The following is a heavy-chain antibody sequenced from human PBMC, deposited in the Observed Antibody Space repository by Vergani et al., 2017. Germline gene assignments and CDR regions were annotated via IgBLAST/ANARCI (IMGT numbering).Heavy chain of an antibody. J-gene: IGHJ6*02. CDR1: GYTFTDPY. V-gene: IGHV1-69-2*01. CDR2: VDPEDGET. Sequence: VQLGQSGAEVKKPGATMKISCKVSGYTFTDPYMHWVKQAPGKGLEWMWLVDPEDGETIYAEKFKGRVTIAADTSTDTAHLELSSLRSEDTAVYYCATPQTVTTGGMEVWGQGTTVIVSS. D-gene: IGHD4-17*01. CDR3: ATPQTVTTGGMEV.